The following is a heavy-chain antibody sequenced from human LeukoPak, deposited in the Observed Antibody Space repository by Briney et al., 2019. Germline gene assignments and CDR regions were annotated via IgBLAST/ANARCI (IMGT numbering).Heavy chain of an antibody. V-gene: IGHV1-18*01. J-gene: IGHJ4*02. Sequence: ASVKVSCKASGYTFTSYGISWVRQAPGQGLEWMGWISAYNGNTNYAQKLQGRVTMTTDTSTSTAYMELRSLRSDDTAVYYCARDQDYYDSSGYYDLDYWGQGTLVTVSS. CDR1: GYTFTSYG. CDR2: ISAYNGNT. CDR3: ARDQDYYDSSGYYDLDY. D-gene: IGHD3-22*01.